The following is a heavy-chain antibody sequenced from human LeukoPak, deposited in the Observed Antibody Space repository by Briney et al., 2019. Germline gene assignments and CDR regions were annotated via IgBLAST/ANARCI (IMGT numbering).Heavy chain of an antibody. J-gene: IGHJ4*02. V-gene: IGHV1-46*01. CDR3: AREKTPDYYDSSGYSLDY. CDR2: INPSGCST. D-gene: IGHD3-22*01. Sequence: GASVKVSCKASGYTFTSYYMHWVRQAPGQGLEWMGIINPSGCSTSYAQKFQGRVTMTRDTSTSTVYMELSSLRSEDTAVYYCAREKTPDYYDSSGYSLDYWGQGTLVTVSS. CDR1: GYTFTSYY.